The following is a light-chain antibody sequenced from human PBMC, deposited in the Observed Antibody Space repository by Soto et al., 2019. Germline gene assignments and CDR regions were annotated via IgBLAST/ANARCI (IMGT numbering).Light chain of an antibody. CDR3: QQRSNWPPALT. V-gene: IGKV1-27*01. CDR1: QGIGNY. Sequence: DIQMTQSPSSLSASVGDRVTITCRASQGIGNYLAWYQQKPGKVPRFLIYGASTLQSGVPARFSGSGSGTDFTLTISSLEPEDFAVYYCQQRSNWPPALTFGGGTKVEIK. J-gene: IGKJ4*01. CDR2: GAS.